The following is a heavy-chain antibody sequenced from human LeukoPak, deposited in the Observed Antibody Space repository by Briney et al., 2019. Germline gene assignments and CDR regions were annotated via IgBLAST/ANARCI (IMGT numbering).Heavy chain of an antibody. J-gene: IGHJ4*02. CDR3: AREWYDILTGYQGFQLDY. Sequence: SVKLCCNASGGAFSCYAISWVRQPPGQGLELMGRIIPRLDIANSAQSFQGRVTITTDKSPSTAYMELSSLRSDDTAVYYCAREWYDILTGYQGFQLDYWGQGSLVTVSS. D-gene: IGHD3-9*01. V-gene: IGHV1-69*04. CDR1: GGAFSCYA. CDR2: IIPRLDIA.